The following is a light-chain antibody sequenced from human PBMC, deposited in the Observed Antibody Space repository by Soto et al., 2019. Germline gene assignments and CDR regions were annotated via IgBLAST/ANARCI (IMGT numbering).Light chain of an antibody. CDR1: QSVLYNSDNKNY. CDR3: QQYYSTPRT. J-gene: IGKJ1*01. V-gene: IGKV4-1*01. CDR2: WAS. Sequence: IVMTQSPDSLAVSLGERATINRKSSQSVLYNSDNKNYLVWFQQKPGQPPKLLIYWASTRQSGVPDRFSGSGSGTDFTLTISSLQAEDVAVYYCQQYYSTPRTFGQGTKVEIK.